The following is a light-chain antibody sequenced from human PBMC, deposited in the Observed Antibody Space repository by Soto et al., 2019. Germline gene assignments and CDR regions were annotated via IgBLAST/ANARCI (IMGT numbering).Light chain of an antibody. V-gene: IGKV1-39*01. J-gene: IGKJ1*01. CDR1: QSISSY. CDR3: QQSYSTPSWT. Sequence: DIHMTQSPSSLSASVGDIVTITCRASQSISSYLNWYQQKPGKAPKLMVYAAYSLQSGVPSTFSGSGSGTDFTLTISSLQPEDFATYYCQQSYSTPSWTFGQGTKVDIK. CDR2: AAY.